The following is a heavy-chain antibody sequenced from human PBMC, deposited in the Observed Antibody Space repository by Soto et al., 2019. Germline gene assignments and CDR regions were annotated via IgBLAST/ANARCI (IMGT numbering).Heavy chain of an antibody. CDR3: SRDDSDWFFN. CDR1: GFSFSGYW. J-gene: IGHJ4*02. D-gene: IGHD3-9*01. CDR2: IKRDGSEK. Sequence: GGSLRLSCAASGFSFSGYWISWVRQAPGKGLERVANIKRDGSEKYYAASVKGRFTISRDDSKNTAYLQMNSLESEDTAVYYCSRDDSDWFFNWGRGTLVTVSS. V-gene: IGHV3-7*03.